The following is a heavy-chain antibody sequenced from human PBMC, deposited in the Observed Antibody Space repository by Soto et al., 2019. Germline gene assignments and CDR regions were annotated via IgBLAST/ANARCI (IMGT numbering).Heavy chain of an antibody. CDR3: ARGIYSSTSGWFDP. V-gene: IGHV1-8*01. CDR2: MNPNSGNT. D-gene: IGHD6-19*01. CDR1: GYTFTSYD. Sequence: QVQLVQSGAEVKKPGASVKVSCKASGYTFTSYDINWVRQATGQGLEWMGWMNPNSGNTGYAQKFQGRVTMTRKTSISTAYMELSSLRSADTAVYYCARGIYSSTSGWFDPWVQGTLVTVSS. J-gene: IGHJ5*02.